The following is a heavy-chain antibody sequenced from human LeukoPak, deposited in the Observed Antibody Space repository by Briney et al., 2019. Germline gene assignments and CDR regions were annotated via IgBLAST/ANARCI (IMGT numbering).Heavy chain of an antibody. V-gene: IGHV3-9*01. CDR1: GFTFAHYA. CDR3: AKDIDGDYPTDAFDT. D-gene: IGHD4-17*01. CDR2: ISWNSGSI. J-gene: IGHJ3*02. Sequence: GGSLRLSCAASGFTFAHYAMHWVRQVPGKGLEWVSGISWNSGSIGYADSVKDRFTISRDNAGNSLYLQMNSLRAEDTGLYYCAKDIDGDYPTDAFDTWGQGTMVTVSS.